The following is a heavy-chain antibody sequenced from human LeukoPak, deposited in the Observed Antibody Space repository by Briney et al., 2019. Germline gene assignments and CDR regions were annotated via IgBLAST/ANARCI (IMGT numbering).Heavy chain of an antibody. CDR2: FIPILDTA. D-gene: IGHD3-3*01. CDR1: GVTFSDYA. J-gene: IGHJ6*03. Sequence: SVKVSCKASGVTFSDYALNWVRQAPGQGLEWMGVFIPILDTANSTQKFQGRLTITADISTNTVYMELSSLRFDDTAVYFCAGIPVFGVVLHQEPVWGKGTTVTVSS. V-gene: IGHV1-69*10. CDR3: AGIPVFGVVLHQEPV.